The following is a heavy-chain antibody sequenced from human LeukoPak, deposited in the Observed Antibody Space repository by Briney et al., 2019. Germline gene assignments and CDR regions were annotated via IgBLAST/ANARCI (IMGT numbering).Heavy chain of an antibody. J-gene: IGHJ4*02. CDR3: ARDDYGDYFDY. Sequence: GGSLRLSCAASGFTFSSYWMRWVRQAPGKGLEWVANIKQDGSEKYYVDSVKGRFTISRDNAKNSLYLQMNSLRAEDTAVYYCARDDYGDYFDYWGQGTLVTVSS. D-gene: IGHD4-17*01. V-gene: IGHV3-7*01. CDR1: GFTFSSYW. CDR2: IKQDGSEK.